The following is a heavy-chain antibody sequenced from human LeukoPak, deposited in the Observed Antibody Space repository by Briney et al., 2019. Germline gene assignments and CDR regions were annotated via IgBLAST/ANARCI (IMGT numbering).Heavy chain of an antibody. D-gene: IGHD2-15*01. J-gene: IGHJ6*02. CDR2: IYYSGST. V-gene: IGHV4-59*01. Sequence: SETLSLTCTVSGGSISSYYWSWIRQPPGKGLEWIGYIYYSGSTNYNPSLKSRVTISVDTSKNQFSLTLSSVTAADTAVYSCARHYRVAARSYYYGMDVWGQGTTVAVSS. CDR3: ARHYRVAARSYYYGMDV. CDR1: GGSISSYY.